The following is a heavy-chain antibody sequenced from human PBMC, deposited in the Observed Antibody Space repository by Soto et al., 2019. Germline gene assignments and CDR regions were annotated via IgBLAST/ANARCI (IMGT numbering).Heavy chain of an antibody. CDR1: GYTFTGYY. CDR3: ARALGYCSGGSCYSSSDYYYGMDV. CDR2: INPNSGGT. J-gene: IGHJ6*02. D-gene: IGHD2-15*01. Sequence: ASVKVSCKASGYTFTGYYMHWVRQAPGQGLEWMGWINPNSGGTNYAQKFQGWVTMTRDTSISTAYMELSRLRSDDTAVYYCARALGYCSGGSCYSSSDYYYGMDVWGQGTTVTVS. V-gene: IGHV1-2*04.